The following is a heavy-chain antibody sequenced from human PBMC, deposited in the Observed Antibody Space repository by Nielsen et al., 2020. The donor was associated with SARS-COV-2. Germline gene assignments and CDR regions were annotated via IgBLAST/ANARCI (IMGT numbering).Heavy chain of an antibody. Sequence: SCAASGFTFSSYGMHWVRQAPGKGLEWVAVISYDGSNKYYADSVKGRFTISRDNSKNTLYLQMNSLRAEDTAVYYCARDNDFWSGYYLDYWGQGTLVTVSS. J-gene: IGHJ4*02. D-gene: IGHD3-3*01. CDR2: ISYDGSNK. CDR3: ARDNDFWSGYYLDY. CDR1: GFTFSSYG. V-gene: IGHV3-30*03.